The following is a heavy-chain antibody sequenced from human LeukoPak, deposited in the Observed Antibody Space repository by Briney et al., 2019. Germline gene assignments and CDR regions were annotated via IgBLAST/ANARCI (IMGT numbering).Heavy chain of an antibody. CDR1: GFTFSSYA. D-gene: IGHD3-16*02. Sequence: GGSLRLSCAASGFTFSSYAMSWVRQAPGKGLEWVSAISGSGGSTYYADSVKGRFTISRDNSKNTLYLQMSSLRAEDTAVYYCAKHSRENYDYVWGSYRTARGYFDYWGQGTLVTVSS. V-gene: IGHV3-23*01. CDR3: AKHSRENYDYVWGSYRTARGYFDY. J-gene: IGHJ4*02. CDR2: ISGSGGST.